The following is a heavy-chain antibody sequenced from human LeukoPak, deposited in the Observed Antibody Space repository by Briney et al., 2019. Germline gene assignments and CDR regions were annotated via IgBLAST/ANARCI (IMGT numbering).Heavy chain of an antibody. J-gene: IGHJ5*02. CDR1: GVSISNYF. CDR2: FYASGTT. V-gene: IGHV4-4*07. Sequence: PSETLSLTCNVFGVSISNYFWSWLRQPAGKGLEWMGRFYASGTTYYNPSLRSRVTLSMDTSKNHFSLKLTSVTAADTAVYYCARTHCGGGSCDTFDPWGQGTLVTVSS. D-gene: IGHD2-21*01. CDR3: ARTHCGGGSCDTFDP.